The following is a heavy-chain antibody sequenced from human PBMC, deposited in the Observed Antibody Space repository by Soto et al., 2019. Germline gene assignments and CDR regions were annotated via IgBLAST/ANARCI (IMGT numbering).Heavy chain of an antibody. CDR3: ARGSTGIAVAGDAFDI. Sequence: GGSLRLSCAASGFTFSSYAMHWVRQAPGKGLEWVAVISYDGSNKYYADSVKGRFTISRDNSKNTLYLQMNSLRAEDTAVYYCARGSTGIAVAGDAFDIWGQGTMVTV. CDR1: GFTFSSYA. V-gene: IGHV3-30-3*01. D-gene: IGHD6-19*01. CDR2: ISYDGSNK. J-gene: IGHJ3*02.